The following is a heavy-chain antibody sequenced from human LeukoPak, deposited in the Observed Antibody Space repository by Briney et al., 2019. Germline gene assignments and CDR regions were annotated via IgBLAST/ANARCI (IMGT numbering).Heavy chain of an antibody. D-gene: IGHD3-10*01. Sequence: AGGSLRLSCAASGFTFSSYWMSWVRQAPGKGLEWVANIKQDGSEKCYVDSVKGRFTISRDNAKNSLYLQMNSLRAEDTAVYYCARVQGYYYASGSSYYFDYWGQGTLVTVSS. J-gene: IGHJ4*02. CDR1: GFTFSSYW. CDR3: ARVQGYYYASGSSYYFDY. V-gene: IGHV3-7*01. CDR2: IKQDGSEK.